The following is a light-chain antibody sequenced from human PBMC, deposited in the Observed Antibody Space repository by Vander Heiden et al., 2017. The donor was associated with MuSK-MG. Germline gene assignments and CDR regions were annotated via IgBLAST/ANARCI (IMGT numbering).Light chain of an antibody. J-gene: IGKJ5*01. Sequence: DSQMTQSPSSLSASVGDRVTITCQASQDISNYLNWYQQKPGKAPKLLIYDASKLETGVPSRFSGSGSGTDFTFTSSSLQPEDIATYYCQQYDNLITFGQGTRLEIK. CDR1: QDISNY. V-gene: IGKV1-33*01. CDR3: QQYDNLIT. CDR2: DAS.